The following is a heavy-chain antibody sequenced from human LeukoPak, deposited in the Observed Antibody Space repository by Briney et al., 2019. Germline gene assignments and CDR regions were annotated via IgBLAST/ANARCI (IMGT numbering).Heavy chain of an antibody. D-gene: IGHD3-10*01. CDR2: FDPEDGET. Sequence: ASVKVSCKVSGYTLTELSMHWVRQAPGKGLEWMGGFDPEDGETIYAQKFQGRVTMTEDTSTDTAYMELSSLRSEDTAVYYCAPWLTMVRGAAFLGMDVWGQGTTVTVSS. V-gene: IGHV1-24*01. CDR1: GYTLTELS. CDR3: APWLTMVRGAAFLGMDV. J-gene: IGHJ6*02.